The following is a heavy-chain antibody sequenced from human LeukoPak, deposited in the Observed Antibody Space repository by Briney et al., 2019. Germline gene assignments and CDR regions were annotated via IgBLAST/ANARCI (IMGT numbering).Heavy chain of an antibody. CDR1: GFTFSSYA. CDR2: ISYDGSNK. J-gene: IGHJ4*02. V-gene: IGHV3-30*01. D-gene: IGHD3-22*01. CDR3: ARGYYDSSGSLIDY. Sequence: GGSLRLSCAASGFTFSSYAMHWVRQAPGKGLEWVAVISYDGSNKYYADFVKGRFTIPRDNSKNTLYLQMNSLRAEDTAVYYCARGYYDSSGSLIDYWGQGTLVTVSS.